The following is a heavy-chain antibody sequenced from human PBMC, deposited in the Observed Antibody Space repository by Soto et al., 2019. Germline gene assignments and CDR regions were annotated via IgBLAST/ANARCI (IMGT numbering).Heavy chain of an antibody. Sequence: PGESLKISCKGSGYSFTSYWISWVRQMPGKGLEWMGRIDPSDSYTNYSPSFQGHVTISADKSISTAYLQWSSLKAPDTAMYYCARRSTVVTPSYYYYYGMDVWGQGTTLTVSS. D-gene: IGHD2-21*02. CDR3: ARRSTVVTPSYYYYYGMDV. CDR1: GYSFTSYW. V-gene: IGHV5-10-1*01. CDR2: IDPSDSYT. J-gene: IGHJ6*02.